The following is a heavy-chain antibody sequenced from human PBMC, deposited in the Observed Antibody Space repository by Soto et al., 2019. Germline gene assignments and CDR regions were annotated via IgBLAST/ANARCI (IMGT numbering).Heavy chain of an antibody. CDR2: IDSGGSRT. V-gene: IGHV3-21*01. CDR1: AFTFCSHT. Sequence: EAHLVESGGGLVKPGGSLRLSCEASAFTFCSHTMNWVRQAPGKGLEWVSSIDSGGSRTFYADTVKGRFTISRDNAKNSLFLQMNSLRAEDTAVYFCTREVQPGVRREYDYWGQGTLVTVSS. CDR3: TREVQPGVRREYDY. D-gene: IGHD1-1*01. J-gene: IGHJ4*02.